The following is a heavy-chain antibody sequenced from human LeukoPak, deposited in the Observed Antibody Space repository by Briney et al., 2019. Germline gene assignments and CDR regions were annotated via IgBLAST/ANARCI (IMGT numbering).Heavy chain of an antibody. D-gene: IGHD3-3*01. Sequence: SETLSLTCTVSGGSISSSSYYWGWIRQPPGKGLEWIGSIYYSGSTYYNPSLKSRVTISVDTSKNQFSLKLSSVTAADTAVYYCARGRLWDFWSGYYGFDIWGQGTMVTVSS. J-gene: IGHJ3*02. CDR3: ARGRLWDFWSGYYGFDI. CDR1: GGSISSSSYY. CDR2: IYYSGST. V-gene: IGHV4-39*07.